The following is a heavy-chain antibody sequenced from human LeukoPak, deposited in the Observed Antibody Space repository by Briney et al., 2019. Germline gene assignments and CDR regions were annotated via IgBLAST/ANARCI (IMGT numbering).Heavy chain of an antibody. CDR1: GFTFSDYY. Sequence: PGGSLRLSCAASGFTFSDYYMSWIRQAPGKGLEWVSYISSSSSYTNYADSEKGRFAISRDNANNSLYLQMNSLRAEDTAVYYCARDLSSWYWFDPWGQGTLVTVSS. CDR2: ISSSSSYT. V-gene: IGHV3-11*06. D-gene: IGHD6-13*01. CDR3: ARDLSSWYWFDP. J-gene: IGHJ5*02.